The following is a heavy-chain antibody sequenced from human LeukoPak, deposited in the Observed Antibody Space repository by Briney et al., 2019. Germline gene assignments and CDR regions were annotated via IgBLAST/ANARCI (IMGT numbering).Heavy chain of an antibody. CDR1: GGSISSASYF. J-gene: IGHJ3*01. D-gene: IGHD3-22*01. CDR2: LYYGGST. Sequence: SETLSLTCTVSGGSISSASYFWGWIRQPPGKGLEWIGTLYYGGSTYYNASLKSRVTMSGDTSRNQFSLRLYSVNAADTAVYYCAKAGVRYSDRSGLHAFDFWGRGTTVTVSS. CDR3: AKAGVRYSDRSGLHAFDF. V-gene: IGHV4-39*01.